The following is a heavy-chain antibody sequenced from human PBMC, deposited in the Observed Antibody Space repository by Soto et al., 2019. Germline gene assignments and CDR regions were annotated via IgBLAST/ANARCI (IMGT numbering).Heavy chain of an antibody. D-gene: IGHD2-21*01. Sequence: SETLSLTCTVSGGSISSYYWSWIRQPPGKGLEWIGYIYYSGSTYYNPSLKSRVTISVDTSKNQFSLKLSSVTAADTAVYYCARDYSYYYYYGMDVWGQGTTVTVSS. CDR2: IYYSGST. CDR3: ARDYSYYYYYGMDV. V-gene: IGHV4-59*12. J-gene: IGHJ6*02. CDR1: GGSISSYY.